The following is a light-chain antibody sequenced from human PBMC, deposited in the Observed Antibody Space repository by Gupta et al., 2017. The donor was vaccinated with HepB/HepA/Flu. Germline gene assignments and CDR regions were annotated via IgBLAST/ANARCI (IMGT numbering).Light chain of an antibody. CDR1: RYNIGAGYD. CDR2: GDS. V-gene: IGLV1-40*01. CDR3: QSYYSIWSAWV. J-gene: IGLJ3*02. Sequence: QSVLTQPPYVSGAPGQRVTISCTGSRYNIGAGYDVHWSQQLPATFPKLLIYGDSNRPSGVPDRFSVSKSGTAASLAITGLQAEDEAYYYCQSYYSIWSAWVFGGGTKLTVL.